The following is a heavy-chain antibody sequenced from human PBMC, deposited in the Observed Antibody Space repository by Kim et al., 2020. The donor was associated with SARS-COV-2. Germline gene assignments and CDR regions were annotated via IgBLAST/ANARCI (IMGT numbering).Heavy chain of an antibody. D-gene: IGHD2-2*01. Sequence: GGSLRLSSAASGFTFSTYWMHWVRQAPGKGLVWVSRINSDGSSTNYADSVKGRFTISRDNAKNTLYLQMNSLRAEDTPVYYCARPGGTSGPGHYLDVWGEGTTVTVSS. J-gene: IGHJ6*03. CDR2: INSDGSST. CDR3: ARPGGTSGPGHYLDV. CDR1: GFTFSTYW. V-gene: IGHV3-74*01.